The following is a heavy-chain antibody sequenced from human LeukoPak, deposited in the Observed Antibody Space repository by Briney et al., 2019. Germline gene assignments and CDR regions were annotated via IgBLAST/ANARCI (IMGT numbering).Heavy chain of an antibody. J-gene: IGHJ4*02. V-gene: IGHV3-64D*06. Sequence: GGSLRLSCSASGFTFSSYAMHWVRQAPGQGLEYVSAISSNGGSTYYADSVKGRFTISRDNSKNTLYLQMSSLRAEDTAVYYCVKDRILAAAGYYFDYWGQGTLVTVSS. CDR2: ISSNGGST. CDR3: VKDRILAAAGYYFDY. D-gene: IGHD6-13*01. CDR1: GFTFSSYA.